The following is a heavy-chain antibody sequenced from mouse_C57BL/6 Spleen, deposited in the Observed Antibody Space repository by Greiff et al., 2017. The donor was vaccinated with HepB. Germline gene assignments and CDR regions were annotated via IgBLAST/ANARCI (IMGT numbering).Heavy chain of an antibody. D-gene: IGHD2-3*01. V-gene: IGHV1-59*01. CDR3: ASGGDYDWFAY. CDR2: IDPSDSYT. CDR1: GYTFTSYW. Sequence: QVQLQQPGAELVRPGTSVKLSCKASGYTFTSYWMNWVKQRPGQGLEWIGVIDPSDSYTNYNQKFKGKATLTVDTSSSTAYMQLSSLTSEDAAVYYYASGGDYDWFAYWGQGTLVTVSS. J-gene: IGHJ3*01.